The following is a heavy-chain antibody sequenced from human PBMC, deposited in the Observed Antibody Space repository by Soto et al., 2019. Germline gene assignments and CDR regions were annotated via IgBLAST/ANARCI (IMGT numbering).Heavy chain of an antibody. CDR2: IIPIFATA. V-gene: IGHV1-69*01. CDR3: ARSVSVRYQLLKRGMDV. CDR1: GGTFSSYA. D-gene: IGHD2-2*01. Sequence: QVQLVQFGAEVKKPGSSVKVSCKASGGTFSSYAISWVRQAPGQGLEWMGGIIPIFATANYAQKFQGRVMITVDESTSTAYMELSSLRSEDTAVYYCARSVSVRYQLLKRGMDVWGQGTTVTVAS. J-gene: IGHJ6*02.